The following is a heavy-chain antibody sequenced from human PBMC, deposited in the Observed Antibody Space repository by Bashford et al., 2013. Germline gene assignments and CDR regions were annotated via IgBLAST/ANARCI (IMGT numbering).Heavy chain of an antibody. CDR2: IYYSGST. J-gene: IGHJ6*02. D-gene: IGHD2-2*01. CDR3: ARAAGTYYCSSTSCPVPYYYYGMDV. V-gene: IGHV4-59*01. Sequence: SETLSLTCTVSGGSISSYYWSWIRQPPGKGLEWIGYIYYSGSTNYNPSLKSRVTISVDTSKNQFSLKLSSVTAADTAVYYCARAAGTYYCSSTSCPVPYYYYGMDVWGQGTTVTVSS. CDR1: GGSISSYY.